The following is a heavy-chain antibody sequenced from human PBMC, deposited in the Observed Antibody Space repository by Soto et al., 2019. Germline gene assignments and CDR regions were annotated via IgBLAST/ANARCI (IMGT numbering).Heavy chain of an antibody. CDR2: ISSSGTSA. CDR3: ARDRGAVTGQYFDY. CDR1: GFTFSAVS. Sequence: PGGSLRLSCAASGFTFSAVSMSWIRQAPNKGLEYISYISSSGTSANYADSVKGRFTISRDNAKNSLYLQMNSLRAEDTAVYYCARDRGAVTGQYFDYWGQGALVTVSS. D-gene: IGHD6-19*01. V-gene: IGHV3-11*05. J-gene: IGHJ4*02.